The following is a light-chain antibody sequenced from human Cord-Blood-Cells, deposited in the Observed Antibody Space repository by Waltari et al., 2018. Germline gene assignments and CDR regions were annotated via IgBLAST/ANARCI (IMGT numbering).Light chain of an antibody. J-gene: IGLJ2*01. Sequence: QSVLTQPPPASGTPGQRVTISCSGSSSHIGSKTVNWYQQLPGTAPKLLIYSNNQRPSGVPDRFSGSKSGTSASLAISGLQSEDEADYYCAAWDDSLNGPVFGGGTKLTVL. CDR2: SNN. V-gene: IGLV1-44*01. CDR3: AAWDDSLNGPV. CDR1: SSHIGSKT.